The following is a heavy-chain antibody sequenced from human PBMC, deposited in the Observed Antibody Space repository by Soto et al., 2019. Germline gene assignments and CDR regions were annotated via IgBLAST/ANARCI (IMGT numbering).Heavy chain of an antibody. Sequence: QVPLVQSGAEVKKPGASVKVSCKASGYTFTGYYIHWVRQAPGQGLEWMGWINTNSGGTNYAQKFQGWVTMTRDTSIGTAYMELSRLRSDDTAVYYCAKAPHFWSGYSGGYGMDVWGQGTTVTVSS. V-gene: IGHV1-2*04. CDR3: AKAPHFWSGYSGGYGMDV. D-gene: IGHD3-3*01. J-gene: IGHJ6*02. CDR1: GYTFTGYY. CDR2: INTNSGGT.